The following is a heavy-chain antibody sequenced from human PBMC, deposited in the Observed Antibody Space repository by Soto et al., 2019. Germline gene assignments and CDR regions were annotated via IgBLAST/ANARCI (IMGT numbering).Heavy chain of an antibody. V-gene: IGHV3-30-3*01. Sequence: QVQLVESGGGVVQPGRSLRLSCAASGFTFSSYAMHWVRQAPGKGLEWVAVISYDGSNKYYADSVKGRFTISRDNSKNTLYLQMNSLRAEDTAVYYCARDPNPRIAVADLDYWGQGTLVTVSS. CDR3: ARDPNPRIAVADLDY. CDR1: GFTFSSYA. CDR2: ISYDGSNK. J-gene: IGHJ4*02. D-gene: IGHD6-19*01.